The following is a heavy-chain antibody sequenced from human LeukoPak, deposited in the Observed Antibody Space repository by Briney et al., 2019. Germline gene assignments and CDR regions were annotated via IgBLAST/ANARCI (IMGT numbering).Heavy chain of an antibody. CDR2: VKEDGSEK. Sequence: GGSLRLSCAADGFTFRKHWMSWVRQAMGKGLECVAKVKEDGSEKYYVDSVKGRFTISRDNAKNSLYLQMNSLRAEDTAVYYCARDLYRIVVVPHYFDFWGQGTLVTVSS. V-gene: IGHV3-7*01. CDR3: ARDLYRIVVVPHYFDF. J-gene: IGHJ4*02. D-gene: IGHD3-22*01. CDR1: GFTFRKHW.